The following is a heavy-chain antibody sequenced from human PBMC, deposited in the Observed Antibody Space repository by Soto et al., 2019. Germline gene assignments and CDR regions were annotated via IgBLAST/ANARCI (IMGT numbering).Heavy chain of an antibody. V-gene: IGHV5-51*01. Sequence: GESLKISCNGSGYTFRDYWIGWVRQMPGKGLEWMGIIYPGDSQTRNSPSFQGQVTISVDKSISTAYLQWSSLKASDTAMYYCARYMGRTLRENWFDPWGQGTLVTVSS. CDR2: IYPGDSQT. CDR1: GYTFRDYW. J-gene: IGHJ5*02. CDR3: ARYMGRTLRENWFDP. D-gene: IGHD3-10*01.